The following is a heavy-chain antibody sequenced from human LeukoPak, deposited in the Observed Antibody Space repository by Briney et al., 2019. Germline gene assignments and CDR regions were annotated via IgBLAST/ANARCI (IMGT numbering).Heavy chain of an antibody. J-gene: IGHJ4*02. CDR3: ARPGGGLDS. D-gene: IGHD3-10*01. CDR1: GYIFTGYY. CDR2: INPNTGGR. V-gene: IGHV1-2*02. Sequence: GASVKVSRKGTGYIFTGYYRHCERQAPGQGLEWMGWINPNTGGRNYALKFQGRVTMTSDTSISTAYMELTGLRSDDTAVYYCARPGGGLDSCGQGTLVTVSS.